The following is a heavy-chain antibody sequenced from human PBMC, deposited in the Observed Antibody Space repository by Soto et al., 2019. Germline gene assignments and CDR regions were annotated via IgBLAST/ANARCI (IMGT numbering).Heavy chain of an antibody. CDR1: GGTFSSYA. V-gene: IGHV1-69*13. CDR2: IIPIFGTA. D-gene: IGHD3-3*01. Sequence: GASVKVSCKASGGTFSSYAISWVRQAPGQGLEWMGGIIPIFGTANYAQKFQGRVTITADESTSTAYMELSSLRSEDTAVYYCARTIPDLWSGYYPYYYYYGMDVWGQGTTVTVSS. J-gene: IGHJ6*02. CDR3: ARTIPDLWSGYYPYYYYYGMDV.